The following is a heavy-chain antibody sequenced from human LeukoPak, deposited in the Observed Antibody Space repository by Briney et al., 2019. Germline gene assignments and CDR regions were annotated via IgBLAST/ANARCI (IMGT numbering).Heavy chain of an antibody. CDR2: ISYDGSNK. Sequence: GGSLRLSCAASGFTFSSYGMHWVRQAPGKGLEWVAVISYDGSNKYYADSVKGRFTISRDNSKNTLYLQMNSLRAEDTAVYYCAKDESIVGAMELQQWGQGTVVTVS. D-gene: IGHD1-26*01. CDR3: AKDESIVGAMELQQ. J-gene: IGHJ1*01. CDR1: GFTFSSYG. V-gene: IGHV3-30*18.